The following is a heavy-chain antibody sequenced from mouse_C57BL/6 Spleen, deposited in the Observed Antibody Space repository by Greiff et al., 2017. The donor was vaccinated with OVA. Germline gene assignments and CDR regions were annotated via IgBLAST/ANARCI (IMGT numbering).Heavy chain of an antibody. CDR2: IYPGGGYT. CDR1: GYTFTNYW. V-gene: IGHV1-63*01. D-gene: IGHD3-2*02. J-gene: IGHJ2*01. CDR3: ARMGDSSGYLDY. Sequence: VQLQQSGAELVRPGTSVKMSCKASGYTFTNYWIGWAKQRPGHGLEWIGDIYPGGGYTNYNEKFKGKATLTADKSSSTAYLQFSSLTSEDSAIYYCARMGDSSGYLDYWGQGTTLTVSS.